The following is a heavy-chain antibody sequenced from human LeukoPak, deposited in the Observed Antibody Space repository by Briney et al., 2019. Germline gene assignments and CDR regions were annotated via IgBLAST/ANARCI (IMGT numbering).Heavy chain of an antibody. V-gene: IGHV4-59*01. CDR2: IYYSGST. J-gene: IGHJ6*02. CDR1: GGSISSYY. Sequence: SETLSLTCTVSGGSISSYYWGWIRQPPGKGLEWIGDIYYSGSTNYNPSLKSRVTISVDTSKNQFSLKLSSVTAADTAVYYCARGDTAMASLYYYYGMDVWGQGTTVTVSS. D-gene: IGHD5-18*01. CDR3: ARGDTAMASLYYYYGMDV.